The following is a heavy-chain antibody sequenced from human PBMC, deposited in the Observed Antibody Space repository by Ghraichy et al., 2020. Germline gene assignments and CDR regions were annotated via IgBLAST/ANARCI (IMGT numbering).Heavy chain of an antibody. Sequence: GGSLRLSCAASGFTFSSYSMNWVRQAPGKGLEWVSSISSSSSYIYYADSVKGRFTISRDNAKNSLYLQMNSLRAEDTAVYYCARSMVRDWGSDYYYYGMDVWGQGTTVTVSS. J-gene: IGHJ6*02. D-gene: IGHD3-10*01. CDR1: GFTFSSYS. CDR3: ARSMVRDWGSDYYYYGMDV. V-gene: IGHV3-21*01. CDR2: ISSSSSYI.